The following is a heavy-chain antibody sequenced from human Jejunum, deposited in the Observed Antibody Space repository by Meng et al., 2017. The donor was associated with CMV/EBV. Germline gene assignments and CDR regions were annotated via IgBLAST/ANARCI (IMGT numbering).Heavy chain of an antibody. CDR1: GSLFPLSF. CDR3: AKEGVLYGMDI. V-gene: IGHV1-46*01. D-gene: IGHD4/OR15-4a*01. CDR2: ITPSGYTP. J-gene: IGHJ6*02. Sequence: FQPSGSLFPLSFFPWFQQAPGQGLEWMALITPSGYTPHSTQKFQGRITLPRDTSTRPVYMELNNLTFADPAVYYCAKEGVLYGMDIWGQGTTVTVSS.